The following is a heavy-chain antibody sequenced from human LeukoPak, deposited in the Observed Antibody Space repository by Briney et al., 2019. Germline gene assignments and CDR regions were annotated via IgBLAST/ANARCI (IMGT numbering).Heavy chain of an antibody. CDR3: ASPGFNYGDYPEWFDP. J-gene: IGHJ5*02. Sequence: SETLSLTCTVSGGSISSSSYYWGWIRQPPGKGLEWIGSIYYSGSTYYNPSLKIRVTISVDTSKNQFSLKLSSVTAADTAVYYCASPGFNYGDYPEWFDPWGQGTLVTVSS. CDR2: IYYSGST. CDR1: GGSISSSSYY. D-gene: IGHD4-17*01. V-gene: IGHV4-39*01.